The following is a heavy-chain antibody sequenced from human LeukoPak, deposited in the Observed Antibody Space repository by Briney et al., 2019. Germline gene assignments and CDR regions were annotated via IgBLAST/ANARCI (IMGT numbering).Heavy chain of an antibody. V-gene: IGHV4-30-4*01. CDR2: IYYSWST. Sequence: SETLSLTCTVSGGSISSGDYYWSWIRQPPGKGLEWIGYIYYSWSTYYNPSLKSRVTISVDTSKNQFSLKLSSVTAADTAVYYCASVSGGYCSSTSCSQTNNWFDPWGQGTLVTVSS. D-gene: IGHD2-2*01. J-gene: IGHJ5*02. CDR1: GGSISSGDYY. CDR3: ASVSGGYCSSTSCSQTNNWFDP.